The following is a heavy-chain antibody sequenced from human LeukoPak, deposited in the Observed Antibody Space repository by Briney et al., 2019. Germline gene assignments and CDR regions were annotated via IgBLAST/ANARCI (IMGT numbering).Heavy chain of an antibody. Sequence: PGGSLRLSCAASGFTFSSYAMSWVRQAPGKGLEWVSAISGSGGSTYYADSVKGRFTISRDNSKNTLYLQMNSLRAEDTAVYYCAKCPVRGVITYMDVWGKGTTVTVSS. V-gene: IGHV3-23*01. J-gene: IGHJ6*03. D-gene: IGHD3-10*01. CDR2: ISGSGGST. CDR1: GFTFSSYA. CDR3: AKCPVRGVITYMDV.